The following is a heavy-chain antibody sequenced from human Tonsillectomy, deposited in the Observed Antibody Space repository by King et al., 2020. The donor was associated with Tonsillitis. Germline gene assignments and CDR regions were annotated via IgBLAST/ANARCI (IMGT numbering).Heavy chain of an antibody. V-gene: IGHV3-30*18. Sequence: VQLVESGGGVVQPGRSLRLSCAASGFTFSDYGMPWVRQAPGKGLEWVAVISYDGSNKYFADFVKCRFTLSRDNSKNTLYLQMNSLRAEDPAMYHCAKDRFDFWSDVGYWGRGTLVTVSS. CDR2: ISYDGSNK. CDR3: AKDRFDFWSDVGY. J-gene: IGHJ4*02. CDR1: GFTFSDYG. D-gene: IGHD3-3*01.